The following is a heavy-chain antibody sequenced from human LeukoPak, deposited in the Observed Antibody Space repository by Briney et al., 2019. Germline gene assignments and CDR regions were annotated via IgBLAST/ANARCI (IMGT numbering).Heavy chain of an antibody. Sequence: ASVKVSCKASGYTFTSYGISWVRQAPGQGLEWMGWISAYNGNTNYAQKLQGRVTMTTDTSTSTAYMELRSLRSDDTAVYYCARVEDMITFGGVIVIDYWGQGTLVTVSS. D-gene: IGHD3-16*02. V-gene: IGHV1-18*01. CDR1: GYTFTSYG. J-gene: IGHJ4*02. CDR2: ISAYNGNT. CDR3: ARVEDMITFGGVIVIDY.